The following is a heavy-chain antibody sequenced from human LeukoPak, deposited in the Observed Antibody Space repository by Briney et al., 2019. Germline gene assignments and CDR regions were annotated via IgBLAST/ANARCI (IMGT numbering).Heavy chain of an antibody. D-gene: IGHD1-26*01. CDR1: GFTFSDYY. V-gene: IGHV3-11*01. Sequence: GGSLRLSCAASGFTFSDYYMSWIRQAPGKGLEWVSYISSSGSTIYYADSVKGRFTISRDNAKNSLYLQMNSLRAEDTAVYYCARAGNSRYSGSYYDYYYYGMDVWGQGTTVTVSS. J-gene: IGHJ6*02. CDR3: ARAGNSRYSGSYYDYYYYGMDV. CDR2: ISSSGSTI.